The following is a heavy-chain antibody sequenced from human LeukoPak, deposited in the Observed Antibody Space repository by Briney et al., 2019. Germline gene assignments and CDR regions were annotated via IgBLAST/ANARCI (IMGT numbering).Heavy chain of an antibody. Sequence: SETLSLTCTVSGGSISSSSYYWGWIRQPPGKGLEWIGSIYYSGSTYYNPSLKSRVTISVDKSKNQFSLNLNSVTAADTAVYYCARGGNWRLDYWGQGTLVTVSS. CDR1: GGSISSSSYY. V-gene: IGHV4-39*07. D-gene: IGHD1-1*01. CDR3: ARGGNWRLDY. CDR2: IYYSGST. J-gene: IGHJ4*02.